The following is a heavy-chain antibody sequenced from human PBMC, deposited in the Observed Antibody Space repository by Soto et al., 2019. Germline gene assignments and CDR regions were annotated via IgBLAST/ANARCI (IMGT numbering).Heavy chain of an antibody. CDR3: ARRRITMIVVVFDAFDI. D-gene: IGHD3-22*01. J-gene: IGHJ3*02. Sequence: QVQLQESGPGLVKPSGTLSLTCDVSGGSISSSYWWSWVRQPPGKGLEWIGEIYHSGNTNYNPSLKSRVTISVDKSKNQFSLKLSSVTAADTAVYYCARRRITMIVVVFDAFDIWGQGTMVTVSS. V-gene: IGHV4-4*02. CDR1: GGSISSSYW. CDR2: IYHSGNT.